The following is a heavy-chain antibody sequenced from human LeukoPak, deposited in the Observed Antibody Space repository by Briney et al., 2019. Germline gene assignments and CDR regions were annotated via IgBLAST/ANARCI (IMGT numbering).Heavy chain of an antibody. CDR2: MHYSGNT. D-gene: IGHD3-3*01. V-gene: IGHV4-39*01. Sequence: PSETLSLTCTVSGGSIISSRDYWAWIRQPPGKGLEWIGSMHYSGNTLHNPSLKSRVTISVDTSKNQFSLKLHSVSAADTAVYYCATFESATWGQGTLVTVSS. CDR1: GGSIISSRDY. CDR3: ATFESAT. J-gene: IGHJ5*02.